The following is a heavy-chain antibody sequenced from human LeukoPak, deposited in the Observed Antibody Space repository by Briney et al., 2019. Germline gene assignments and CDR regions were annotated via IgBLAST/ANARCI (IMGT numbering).Heavy chain of an antibody. CDR3: AREKRYYYVPFDP. V-gene: IGHV1-18*01. CDR2: ISPYNGKT. Sequence: ASVTVSCKASGYIFSNFFSSYGFTWVRQAPGQGLEWMGWISPYNGKTKFAQKFQGIVTMTTETSASTAYMELSSLRSEDTAVYYCAREKRYYYVPFDPWGQGTLVTVSS. D-gene: IGHD3-10*02. J-gene: IGHJ5*02. CDR1: GYIFSNFFSSYG.